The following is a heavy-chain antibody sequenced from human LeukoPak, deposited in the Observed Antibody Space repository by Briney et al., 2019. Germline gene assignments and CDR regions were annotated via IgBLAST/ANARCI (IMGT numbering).Heavy chain of an antibody. CDR2: INWNGGST. V-gene: IGHV3-20*04. D-gene: IGHD2-8*01. CDR1: GFTFSSYW. J-gene: IGHJ6*03. CDR3: ARAADCTNGVCYGYYYYMDV. Sequence: GGSLRLSCAASGFTFSSYWMHWVRQAPGKGLEWVSGINWNGGSTGYADSVKGRFTISRDNAKNSLYLQMNSLRAEDTAVYYCARAADCTNGVCYGYYYYMDVWGKGTTVTVSS.